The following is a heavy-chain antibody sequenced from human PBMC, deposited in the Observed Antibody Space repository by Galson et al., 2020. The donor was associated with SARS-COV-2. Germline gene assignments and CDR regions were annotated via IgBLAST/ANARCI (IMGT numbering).Heavy chain of an antibody. V-gene: IGHV4-39*02. CDR1: GVSITDSRDY. CDR3: ARTREGSGSYNTYYYYMDV. Sequence: SETLSLTCAVSGVSITDSRDYWGWIRQPPGKGLEWIATIYYSGTIHYNPSVKGRVTLSIDTSNNHFSLNLTSVTAADTAVYYCARTREGSGSYNTYYYYMDVWGKGTTVTISS. D-gene: IGHD2-2*02. CDR2: IYYSGTI. J-gene: IGHJ6*03.